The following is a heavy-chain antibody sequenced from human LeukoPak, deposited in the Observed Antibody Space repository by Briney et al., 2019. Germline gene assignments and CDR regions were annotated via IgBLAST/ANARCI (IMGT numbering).Heavy chain of an antibody. J-gene: IGHJ4*02. CDR1: GFTFSSYS. CDR3: AKVGPRSKYYFDY. Sequence: GGSLRLSCAASGFTFSSYSMNWVRQAPGKGLEWVSAISGSGGSTYYADSVKGRFTISRDNSKNTLYLQMNSLRAEDTAVYYCAKVGPRSKYYFDYWGQGTLVTVSS. CDR2: ISGSGGST. V-gene: IGHV3-23*01.